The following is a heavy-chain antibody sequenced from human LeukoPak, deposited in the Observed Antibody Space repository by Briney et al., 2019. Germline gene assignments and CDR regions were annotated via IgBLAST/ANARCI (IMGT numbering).Heavy chain of an antibody. CDR3: AISGLGFGEFRGLDY. J-gene: IGHJ4*02. D-gene: IGHD3-10*01. CDR1: GLTFSGSA. CDR2: ISYDGSNK. Sequence: PGGSLKLSCAASGLTFSGSAMHWVRQAPGKGLEWVAVISYDGSNKYYADSVKGRFTISRDTSKNALYLQMNSLRAEDTAVYYCAISGLGFGEFRGLDYWGQGTLVTVSS. V-gene: IGHV3-30*14.